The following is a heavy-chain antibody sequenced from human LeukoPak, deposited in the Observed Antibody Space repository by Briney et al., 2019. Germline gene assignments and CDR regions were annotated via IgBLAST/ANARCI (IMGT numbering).Heavy chain of an antibody. D-gene: IGHD6-19*01. Sequence: GGSLRLSCAVSGFNFRDHWMDWVRQGPGKRLEWVGHIKNDGSETYYLDSLKGRFSISRDNTNNALYLQMNSLRVEDTAVYYCVKNDGWFHLAQWGQGTLVTVSS. CDR2: IKNDGSET. CDR1: GFNFRDHW. J-gene: IGHJ4*02. V-gene: IGHV3-7*03. CDR3: VKNDGWFHLAQ.